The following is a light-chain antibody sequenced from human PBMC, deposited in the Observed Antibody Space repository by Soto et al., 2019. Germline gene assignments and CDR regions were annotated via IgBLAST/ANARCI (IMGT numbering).Light chain of an antibody. Sequence: EIVLTQAPGTLSLSPGERGTLCCMACQSVSRYLTWYQQKPGQGPRVLIYGASSRATGIPDRFSGSGSGTDFTLTINRLEPEDFAVYYCQQYGSSPPTFGQGTKVDIK. V-gene: IGKV3-20*01. CDR2: GAS. J-gene: IGKJ1*01. CDR3: QQYGSSPPT. CDR1: QSVSRY.